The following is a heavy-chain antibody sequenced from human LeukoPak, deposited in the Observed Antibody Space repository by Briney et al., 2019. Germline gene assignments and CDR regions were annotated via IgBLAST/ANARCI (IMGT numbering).Heavy chain of an antibody. V-gene: IGHV1-18*01. CDR2: ISAYNGNT. D-gene: IGHD4-11*01. CDR3: ARIADYSLNWYFDL. J-gene: IGHJ2*01. Sequence: GASVKVSCKASGYTFTSYGISWVRQAPGQGLEWMGWISAYNGNTNYAQKLQGRVTMTTDTSTGTAYMELRSQRSDDTAVYYCARIADYSLNWYFDLWGRGTLVTVSS. CDR1: GYTFTSYG.